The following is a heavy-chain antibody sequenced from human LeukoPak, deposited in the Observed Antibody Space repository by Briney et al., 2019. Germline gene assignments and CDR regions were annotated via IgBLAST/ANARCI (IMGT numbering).Heavy chain of an antibody. CDR1: GFILSSSE. V-gene: IGHV3-23*01. J-gene: IGHJ4*02. CDR2: ISGSGGST. CDR3: AKDTNTYDSSGYYDY. Sequence: PGGSLRLSCVASGFILSSSEMNWVRQAPGKGLEWVSAISGSGGSTYYADSVKGRFTISRDNSKNTLYLQMNSLRAEDTAVYYCAKDTNTYDSSGYYDYWGQGTLVTVSS. D-gene: IGHD3-22*01.